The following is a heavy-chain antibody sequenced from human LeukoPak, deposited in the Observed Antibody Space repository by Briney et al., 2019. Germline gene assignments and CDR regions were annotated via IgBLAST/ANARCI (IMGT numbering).Heavy chain of an antibody. Sequence: GGSLRLSCAASGFTFSSYAMTWVRQAPGKGLEWVSILSNRGSSYYADSVKGRFTVSRDNSKNTLYLQMNSLRAEDTAVYYCARAPTYYYDSSGPDPHNWFDPWGQGTLVTVSS. V-gene: IGHV3-23*01. CDR3: ARAPTYYYDSSGPDPHNWFDP. D-gene: IGHD3-22*01. CDR1: GFTFSSYA. J-gene: IGHJ5*02. CDR2: LSNRGSS.